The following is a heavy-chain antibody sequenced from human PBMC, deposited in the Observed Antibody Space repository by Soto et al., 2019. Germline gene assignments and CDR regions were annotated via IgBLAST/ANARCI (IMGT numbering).Heavy chain of an antibody. CDR1: GNTFSYRY. CDR2: ITPFSGDV. V-gene: IGHV1-45*02. Sequence: QMQLVQSGAEVKKTGSSVTVSCKALGNTFSYRYLHWVRQAPGQALEWMGWITPFSGDVHYAQKFQERVTLTRDRSINTAYMRMCSLRSEDTAIYFCASGGAGSGPFTWELPDHWGQGTLVTVSS. CDR3: ASGGAGSGPFTWELPDH. J-gene: IGHJ4*02. D-gene: IGHD1-26*01.